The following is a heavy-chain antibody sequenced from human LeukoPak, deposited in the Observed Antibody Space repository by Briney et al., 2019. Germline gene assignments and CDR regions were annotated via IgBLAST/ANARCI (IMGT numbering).Heavy chain of an antibody. Sequence: TGGSLRLSCAASGFIFSNYGMNWVRQAPGKGLEWVAAISASGSATSYADSVRGRFTISRDNAKNSLYLQMNSLRAEDTAAYYCARSPIYDSSGPYYFDYWGQGTLVTVSS. D-gene: IGHD3-22*01. V-gene: IGHV3-21*01. CDR3: ARSPIYDSSGPYYFDY. CDR1: GFIFSNYG. CDR2: ISASGSAT. J-gene: IGHJ4*02.